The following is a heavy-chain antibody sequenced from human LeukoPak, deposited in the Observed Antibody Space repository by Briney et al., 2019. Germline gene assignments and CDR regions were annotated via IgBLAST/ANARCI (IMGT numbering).Heavy chain of an antibody. CDR3: ARAPQAVTTPWYFDL. D-gene: IGHD4-17*01. V-gene: IGHV1-18*04. CDR2: ISAYNGNT. Sequence: ASVKVSCKASGYTFTSYGISWVRQAPGQGLEWMGWISAYNGNTNYAQKLQGRVTMTTDTSTSTAYMELRSLRSDDTAVYYCARAPQAVTTPWYFDLWGRGTLVTVSS. CDR1: GYTFTSYG. J-gene: IGHJ2*01.